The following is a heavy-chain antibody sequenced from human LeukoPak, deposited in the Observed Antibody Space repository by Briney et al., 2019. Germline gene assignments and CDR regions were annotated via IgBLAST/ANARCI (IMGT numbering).Heavy chain of an antibody. Sequence: GGSLRLSCAASGFTFSSYSMNWVRQAPGKGLEWVSSISSSSSYIYYADSVKGRFTISRDNAKNSLYLQMNSLRAEDTAVYYCVRVEMVWQQLAGFDYWGQGTLVTVSS. D-gene: IGHD6-13*01. V-gene: IGHV3-21*01. CDR1: GFTFSSYS. CDR2: ISSSSSYI. CDR3: VRVEMVWQQLAGFDY. J-gene: IGHJ4*02.